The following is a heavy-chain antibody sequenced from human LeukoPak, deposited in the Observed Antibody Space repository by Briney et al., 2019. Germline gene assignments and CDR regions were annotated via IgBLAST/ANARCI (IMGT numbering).Heavy chain of an antibody. CDR2: TYYSGST. D-gene: IGHD3-3*01. Sequence: SETLSLTCTVSGGSISSSSYYWGWIRQPPGKGLEWIGSTYYSGSTYYNPSLKSRVTISVDTSKNQFSLKLSSVTAADTAVYYCARRMIFGVVNWFDPWGQGTLVTVSS. V-gene: IGHV4-39*01. J-gene: IGHJ5*02. CDR1: GGSISSSSYY. CDR3: ARRMIFGVVNWFDP.